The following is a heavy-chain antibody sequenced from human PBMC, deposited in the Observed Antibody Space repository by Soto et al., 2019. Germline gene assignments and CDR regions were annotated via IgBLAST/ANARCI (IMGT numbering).Heavy chain of an antibody. D-gene: IGHD5-12*01. CDR1: GFTFSNYA. Sequence: EVQLLESGGGLVQPGGSLRLSCAASGFTFSNYAMTWVRQAPGKGLEWVSAIRGSGDSTYYADSVKGRFTISRDNSKNTLYLQMNSLRAEDTAVYYCAKDNGHVATIPFDYWGQGTLVTVSS. CDR2: IRGSGDST. CDR3: AKDNGHVATIPFDY. V-gene: IGHV3-23*01. J-gene: IGHJ4*02.